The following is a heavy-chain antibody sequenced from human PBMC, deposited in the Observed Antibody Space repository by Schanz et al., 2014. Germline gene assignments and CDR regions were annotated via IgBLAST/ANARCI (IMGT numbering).Heavy chain of an antibody. V-gene: IGHV1-69*09. CDR2: IIPILGIA. CDR1: GGTFSSYA. J-gene: IGHJ6*02. D-gene: IGHD5-18*01. CDR3: ARGPSQGYSYGHNIGAYYYGMDV. Sequence: QVQLVESGGGVVQPGRSLRLSCAASGGTFSSYAISWVRQAPGQGLEWMGRIIPILGIANYAQKFQGRVTITADRSTSTAYMELSSLRSEDTAVYYCARGPSQGYSYGHNIGAYYYGMDVWGQGTTVTVSS.